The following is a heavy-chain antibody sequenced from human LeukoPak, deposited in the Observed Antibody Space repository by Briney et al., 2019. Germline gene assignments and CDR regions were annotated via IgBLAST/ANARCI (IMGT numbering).Heavy chain of an antibody. CDR1: GFTFSSYT. CDR3: ARDRRSSGDVVDAFDI. CDR2: ISRSSSYI. Sequence: GRSLRLSCAASGFTFSSYTMNWVRQAPRKGLEWVSSISRSSSYIFYADSVKGRFTISRHNAKNSLYLQMNSLRAEDTALYYCARDRRSSGDVVDAFDIWGQGTMVTVPS. V-gene: IGHV3-21*01. J-gene: IGHJ3*02. D-gene: IGHD3-10*01.